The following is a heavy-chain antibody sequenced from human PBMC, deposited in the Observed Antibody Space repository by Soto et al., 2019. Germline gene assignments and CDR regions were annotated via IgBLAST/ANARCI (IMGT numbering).Heavy chain of an antibody. CDR2: ISWNSGSI. J-gene: IGHJ4*02. CDR3: AKGEGSSGYYPLFDY. CDR1: GFTFDDYA. Sequence: EVQLVESGGGLVQPGRSLRLSCAASGFTFDDYAMHWVRQAPGKGLEWVSGISWNSGSIGYADSVKGRFTISRDNAXXSLYLQMNSLRAEDTALYYCAKGEGSSGYYPLFDYWGQGTLVTVSS. D-gene: IGHD3-22*01. V-gene: IGHV3-9*01.